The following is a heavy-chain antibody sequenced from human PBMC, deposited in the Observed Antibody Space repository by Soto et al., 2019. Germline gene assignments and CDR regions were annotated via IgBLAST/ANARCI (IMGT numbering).Heavy chain of an antibody. J-gene: IGHJ3*02. V-gene: IGHV1-69*04. Sequence: GASVKVSCKASGGTFSSYTISWVRQAPGQGLEWMGRIIPILGIANYAQKFQGRVTITADKSTSTAYMELSSLRSEDTAVYYCARDGDGSSDMDDAFGIWGQGTMVTVSS. CDR3: ARDGDGSSDMDDAFGI. D-gene: IGHD6-6*01. CDR1: GGTFSSYT. CDR2: IIPILGIA.